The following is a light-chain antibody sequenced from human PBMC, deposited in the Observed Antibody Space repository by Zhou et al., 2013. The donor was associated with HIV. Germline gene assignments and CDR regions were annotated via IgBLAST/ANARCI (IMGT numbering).Light chain of an antibody. J-gene: IGKJ2*01. CDR2: AVS. CDR1: RGMNNY. V-gene: IGKV1-9*01. Sequence: EIQLTQSPSFLSTSVGDRVTITCRASRGMNNYLAWYQQKPGKTPTLLIYAVSTLQEGVPSRFSGSGSGTQFTLTITSLQPEDFATYYCQQLDTYPYTFGQGTRIGDQT. CDR3: QQLDTYPYT.